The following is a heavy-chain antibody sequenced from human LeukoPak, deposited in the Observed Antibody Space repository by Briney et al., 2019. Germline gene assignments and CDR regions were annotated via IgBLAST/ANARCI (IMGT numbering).Heavy chain of an antibody. J-gene: IGHJ4*02. Sequence: ASVKVSRKASGYTFTGYYMHWVRQAPGQGLEWMGWINPNSGGTNYAQKFQGRVTMTRDTSISTAYMELSRLRSDDTAVYYCARDPRTGYSSSWYDYWGQGTLVTVSS. D-gene: IGHD6-13*01. CDR1: GYTFTGYY. CDR3: ARDPRTGYSSSWYDY. V-gene: IGHV1-2*02. CDR2: INPNSGGT.